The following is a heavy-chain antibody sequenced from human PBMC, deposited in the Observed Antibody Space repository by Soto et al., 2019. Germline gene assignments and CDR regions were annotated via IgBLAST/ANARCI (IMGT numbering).Heavy chain of an antibody. CDR2: ISPYNGNT. V-gene: IGHV1-18*01. J-gene: IGHJ6*02. D-gene: IGHD5-12*01. CDR1: GYNLTSYG. CDR3: AREWEYSGFDDDYYRYGMDV. Sequence: QVQLMQSGAEVKKPGASVRVSCKASGYNLTSYGISWVRQAPGQGLEWIGWISPYNGNTNYAQKFQGRVNVTTDTSTSTAYMDLTSLRSDDTAVYYCAREWEYSGFDDDYYRYGMDVWGQGTTVTVSS.